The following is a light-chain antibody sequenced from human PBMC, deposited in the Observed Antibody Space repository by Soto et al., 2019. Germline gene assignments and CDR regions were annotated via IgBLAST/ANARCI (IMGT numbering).Light chain of an antibody. CDR1: SSDVGGYNY. J-gene: IGLJ1*01. CDR2: DVS. CDR3: CSYAGSPFYV. V-gene: IGLV2-11*01. Sequence: QSVLTQPRSVSGSPGQSVTISCTGTSSDVGGYNYVSWYQQHPGKAPKPMIYDVSKRPSGVPDRFSGSKSGNTASLTISGLQAEDEADYYCCSYAGSPFYVFGTGTKVTV.